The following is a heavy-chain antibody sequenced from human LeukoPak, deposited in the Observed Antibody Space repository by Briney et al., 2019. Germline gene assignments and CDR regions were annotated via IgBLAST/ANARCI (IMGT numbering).Heavy chain of an antibody. D-gene: IGHD5-24*01. Sequence: AGSLRLSCAASGFTFSHYSMNWVRQAPGKGLEWVSYISSSSNSIYYADSMKGRFTISRDNAKNSLYLQMNSLRAEDAAVYYCVRDFNGYDLWGQGTLVTVSS. CDR1: GFTFSHYS. J-gene: IGHJ5*02. CDR3: VRDFNGYDL. CDR2: ISSSSNSI. V-gene: IGHV3-48*01.